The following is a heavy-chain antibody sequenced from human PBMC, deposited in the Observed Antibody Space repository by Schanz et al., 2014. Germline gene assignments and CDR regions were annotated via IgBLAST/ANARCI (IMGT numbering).Heavy chain of an antibody. D-gene: IGHD3-10*01. CDR3: ARGSPENMIRGELDY. Sequence: QVQLVQSGAEVKKPGASVKVSCTASGYTFTSYSMHWVRQAPGQGLEWMGIINLSGGSTTYAQKFQGRVTMTTDTSTDTAYLDLTSLRSEDTAIYYCARGSPENMIRGELDYWGQGTLVTVSS. J-gene: IGHJ4*02. CDR2: INLSGGST. V-gene: IGHV1-46*03. CDR1: GYTFTSYS.